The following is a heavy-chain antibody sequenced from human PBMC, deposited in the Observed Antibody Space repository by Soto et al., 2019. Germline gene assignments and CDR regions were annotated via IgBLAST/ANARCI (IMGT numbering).Heavy chain of an antibody. V-gene: IGHV3-30*18. CDR2: ISYDEKNK. CDR3: AKGGSSYSDPLDD. D-gene: IGHD6-6*01. CDR1: GFTFSFYG. Sequence: GGSLRLSCAASGFTFSFYGMHWVRQAPGKGLEWLAVISYDEKNKFYADSVKGRFTISRDNSKNTLSLQMNSLRTEDTAVYYCAKGGSSYSDPLDDWXQGTLVTVSS. J-gene: IGHJ4*02.